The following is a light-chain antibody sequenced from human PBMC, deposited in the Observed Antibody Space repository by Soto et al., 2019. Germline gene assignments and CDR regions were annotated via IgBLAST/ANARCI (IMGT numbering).Light chain of an antibody. CDR1: QSINTL. V-gene: IGKV1-5*03. CDR2: KAS. Sequence: DIQMTQSPSTLSASVGDRVTITCRASQSINTLLAWYQQKPGSAPQLLIYKASTLENGVPSRFSGSGSGTEFTLTITGLQPDDFATYFCQRCKSICTFGQGTKLEIK. CDR3: QRCKSICT. J-gene: IGKJ2*02.